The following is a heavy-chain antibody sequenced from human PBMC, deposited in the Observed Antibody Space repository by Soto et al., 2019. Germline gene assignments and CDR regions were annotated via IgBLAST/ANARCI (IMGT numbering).Heavy chain of an antibody. D-gene: IGHD2-2*01. V-gene: IGHV3-15*01. CDR1: GFTFSNAW. CDR3: TTVIVVVPAAMRGYGDYIFY. J-gene: IGHJ4*02. CDR2: IKSKTDGGTT. Sequence: GGSLRLSCAASGFTFSNAWMSWVRQAPGKGLEWVGRIKSKTDGGTTDYAAPVKGRFTISRDDSKNTLYLQMNSLKTEDTAVYYCTTVIVVVPAAMRGYGDYIFYWGQGTLVTVSS.